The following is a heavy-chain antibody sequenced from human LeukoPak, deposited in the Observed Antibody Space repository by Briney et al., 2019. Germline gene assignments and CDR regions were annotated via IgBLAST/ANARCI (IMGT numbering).Heavy chain of an antibody. CDR2: ISHSGSTI. D-gene: IGHD3-22*01. V-gene: IGHV3-11*01. CDR1: GFSFSDSY. J-gene: IGHJ4*02. Sequence: GGSLRLSCAASGFSFSDSYMTWIRQAPGKGLKWISYISHSGSTIYYANSVKGRFTISRDNAKNSLYLQMNSLRAEDTAVYYCARIETYYYESSGYYFDNWGQGTLVTVSS. CDR3: ARIETYYYESSGYYFDN.